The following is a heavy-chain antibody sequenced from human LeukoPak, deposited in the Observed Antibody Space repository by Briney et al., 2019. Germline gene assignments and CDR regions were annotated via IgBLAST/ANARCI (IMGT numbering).Heavy chain of an antibody. CDR3: ARDDGSATLGFDS. V-gene: IGHV1-69*05. CDR1: GTTFSRSA. J-gene: IGHJ4*02. Sequence: SVKVSCKASGTTFSRSAISWVRQAPGQGLEWMGGVIPVLGTTNYAQKFQDRVSITTDESTSTAYMEVSSLRSVDTAVYYCARDDGSATLGFDSWGQGTLVTVSS. CDR2: VIPVLGTT. D-gene: IGHD1-26*01.